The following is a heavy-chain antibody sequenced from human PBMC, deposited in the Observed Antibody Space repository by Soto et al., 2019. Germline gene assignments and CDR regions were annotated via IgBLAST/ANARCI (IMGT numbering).Heavy chain of an antibody. J-gene: IGHJ4*02. V-gene: IGHV3-74*01. D-gene: IGHD4-17*01. CDR2: ISTDGSST. CDR3: ARGGTVTTRWGLFDY. CDR1: GFTFSSFW. Sequence: EVQLVESGGGLVQPGGSLRLSCAASGFTFSSFWMHWVRQTPGKGPVWVSRISTDGSSTGYADSVKGRFTISRDSAKNPLYLHMDSLRAEDTVIYYCARGGTVTTRWGLFDYLGQGTLVTVSS.